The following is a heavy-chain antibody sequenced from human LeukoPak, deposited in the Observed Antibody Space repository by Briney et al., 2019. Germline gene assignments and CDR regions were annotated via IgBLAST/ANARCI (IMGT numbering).Heavy chain of an antibody. CDR1: GFTFSSYA. V-gene: IGHV3-7*01. CDR2: IRHDGNAK. CDR3: ATSHDSAGND. Sequence: GGSLRLSCAASGFTFSSYAMSWVRQAPGKGLEWVANIRHDGNAKNYVPSVRGRFTISRDNAKNSLYLQMNSLTVEDTAVYYCATSHDSAGNDWGQETLVTVSS. J-gene: IGHJ4*02. D-gene: IGHD2-15*01.